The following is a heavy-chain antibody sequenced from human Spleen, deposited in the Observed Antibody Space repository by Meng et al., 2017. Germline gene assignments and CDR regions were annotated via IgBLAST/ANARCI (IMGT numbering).Heavy chain of an antibody. CDR3: ARQMNYDSSGRYAFDI. CDR1: GFTFSNYW. V-gene: IGHV3-7*01. CDR2: IKADGSER. D-gene: IGHD3-22*01. Sequence: GGSLRLSCAASGFTFSNYWMTWVRQAPGKGLEWVANIKADGSERFYVGSVKGRFTISRDNAMNSLYLQMNSLRVEDTAVYYCARQMNYDSSGRYAFDIWGQGTMVTVSS. J-gene: IGHJ3*02.